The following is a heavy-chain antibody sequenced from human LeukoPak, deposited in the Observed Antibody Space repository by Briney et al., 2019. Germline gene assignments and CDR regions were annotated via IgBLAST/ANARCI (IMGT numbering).Heavy chain of an antibody. V-gene: IGHV4-34*01. CDR2: INHSGST. J-gene: IGHJ4*02. D-gene: IGHD3-22*01. Sequence: SETLSLTCAVYGGSFSGYYWSWIRQPPGKGLEWIGEINHSGSTNYNPSLKSRVTISVDTSKNQFSLKLSSVTAADTAVHYCARGLPRRYYYDSSGYASHPYFDYWGQGTLVTVSS. CDR1: GGSFSGYY. CDR3: ARGLPRRYYYDSSGYASHPYFDY.